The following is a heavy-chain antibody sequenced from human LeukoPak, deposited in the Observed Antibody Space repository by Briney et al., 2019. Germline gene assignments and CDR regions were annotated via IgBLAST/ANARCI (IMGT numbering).Heavy chain of an antibody. CDR1: GFTFSSYW. J-gene: IGHJ4*02. D-gene: IGHD3-22*01. CDR2: ISGSGGST. V-gene: IGHV3-23*01. CDR3: ARGPYYYDSSGYYVRY. Sequence: GGSLRLSCAASGFTFSSYWMSWVRQAPGKGLEWVSAISGSGGSTYYADSVKGRFTISRDNSKNTLYLQMNSLRAEDTAVYYCARGPYYYDSSGYYVRYWGQGTLVTVSS.